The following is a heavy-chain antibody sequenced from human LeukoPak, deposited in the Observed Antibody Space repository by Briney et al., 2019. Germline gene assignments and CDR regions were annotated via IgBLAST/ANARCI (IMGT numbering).Heavy chain of an antibody. CDR2: ISSGSSYI. D-gene: IGHD5-18*01. J-gene: IGHJ4*02. V-gene: IGHV3-21*01. CDR3: TRGRAYNYGYFDY. Sequence: PGGSLRLSCAASGFTFSSYSMNWVRQAPGKGLEWVSSISSGSSYINYADSVKGRFPISRDNTKNTLYLQMNSLRDEDTAVYYCTRGRAYNYGYFDYWGQGTLVTVSS. CDR1: GFTFSSYS.